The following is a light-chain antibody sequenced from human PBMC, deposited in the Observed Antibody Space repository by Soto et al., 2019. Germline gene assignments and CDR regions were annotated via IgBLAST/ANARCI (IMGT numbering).Light chain of an antibody. CDR1: QSISNY. J-gene: IGKJ2*01. CDR2: AAS. Sequence: DIQMTQSPSSLSASVGDRVTITCRASQSISNYLNWYQQKPGKAPNLLIYAASNLQSGVPARFSGSGSGTDFTLTISSLQPEDFATYYCQQTYNTPPTFGQGTKLEIK. V-gene: IGKV1-39*01. CDR3: QQTYNTPPT.